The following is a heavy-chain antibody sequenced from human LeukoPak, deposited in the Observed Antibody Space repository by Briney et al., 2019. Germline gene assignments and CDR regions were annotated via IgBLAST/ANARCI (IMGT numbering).Heavy chain of an antibody. Sequence: ASVKVSCKASGYTFTNSDINWVRQATGQGLEWMGWMNPNSGDSGNIQKFQGRVTMTRDTFINTAYMELSSLRSEDAAVYYCARSSPSGRNFDYWGQGTLVTVSS. V-gene: IGHV1-8*01. D-gene: IGHD3-10*01. CDR2: MNPNSGDS. J-gene: IGHJ4*02. CDR3: ARSSPSGRNFDY. CDR1: GYTFTNSD.